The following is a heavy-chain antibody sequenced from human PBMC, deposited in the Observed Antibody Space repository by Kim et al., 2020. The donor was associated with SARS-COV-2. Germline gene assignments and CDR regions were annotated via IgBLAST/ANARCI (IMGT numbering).Heavy chain of an antibody. D-gene: IGHD3-10*01. CDR3: ARAFRSGSYYNPFSYYYYGMDV. V-gene: IGHV7-4-1*02. J-gene: IGHJ6*02. CDR2: INTNTGNP. Sequence: ASVKVSCKASGYTFTSYAMNWVRQAPGQGLEWMGWINTNTGNPTYAQGFTGRFVFSLDTSVSTAYLQISSLKAEDTAVYYCARAFRSGSYYNPFSYYYYGMDVWGQGTTVTVSS. CDR1: GYTFTSYA.